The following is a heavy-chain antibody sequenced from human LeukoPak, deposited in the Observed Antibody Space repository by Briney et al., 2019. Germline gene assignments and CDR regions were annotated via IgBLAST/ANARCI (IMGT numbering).Heavy chain of an antibody. J-gene: IGHJ3*02. D-gene: IGHD6-13*01. V-gene: IGHV3-66*01. CDR3: ARDSRAAGIDAIDI. Sequence: GGSLRLFCAASGFTLSRNYVRWVRQAPGKGLEWVTVMYSGGSTYYAGCVKCRYTISRSNSKNTLYLQMKGLIAEDTAGYYCARDSRAAGIDAIDIWDQGTMVTVSS. CDR1: GFTLSRNY. CDR2: MYSGGST.